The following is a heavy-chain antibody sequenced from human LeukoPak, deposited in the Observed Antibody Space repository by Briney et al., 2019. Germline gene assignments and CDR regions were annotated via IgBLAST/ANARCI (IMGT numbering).Heavy chain of an antibody. J-gene: IGHJ4*02. CDR3: ARDIVLMVYAIPGY. CDR2: ISYDGSNI. Sequence: PGGSLRLSCAASGFTFSSYAMHWVRQAPGKGLEWVAVISYDGSNIYYADSVKGRFTISRDNSKNTLYLQMNSLRAEDTAVYYCARDIVLMVYAIPGYWGQGTLVTVSS. CDR1: GFTFSSYA. V-gene: IGHV3-30-3*01. D-gene: IGHD2-8*01.